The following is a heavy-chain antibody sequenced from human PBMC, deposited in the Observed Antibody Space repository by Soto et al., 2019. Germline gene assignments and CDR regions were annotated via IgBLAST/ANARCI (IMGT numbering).Heavy chain of an antibody. J-gene: IGHJ6*03. V-gene: IGHV1-18*01. CDR2: ISAYNGKA. D-gene: IGHD1-1*01. Sequence: QVQLVQSGAEVKKPGASVKVSCKPSGYTFTSYGISWVRQAPGQGLEWMGWISAYNGKANYAQNLQGRVTMTTDTSTSTAYMELRSLRSDDTAVYYCARDVGLERWVIYYYYIDVWGKGPTVTVAS. CDR3: ARDVGLERWVIYYYYIDV. CDR1: GYTFTSYG.